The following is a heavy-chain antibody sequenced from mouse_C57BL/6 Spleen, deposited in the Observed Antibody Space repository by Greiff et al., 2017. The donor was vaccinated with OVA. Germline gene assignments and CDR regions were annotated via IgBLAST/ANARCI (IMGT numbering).Heavy chain of an antibody. CDR1: GYAFSSSW. Sequence: QVQLQQPGPELVKPGASVKISCKASGYAFSSSWMNWVKQRPGKGLEWIGRIYPGDGDTNYNGKFKGKATLTADKSSSTAYMQLSSLTSEDSAVYFCARVYYDYDWFAYWGQGTLVTVSA. V-gene: IGHV1-82*01. CDR3: ARVYYDYDWFAY. CDR2: IYPGDGDT. D-gene: IGHD2-4*01. J-gene: IGHJ3*01.